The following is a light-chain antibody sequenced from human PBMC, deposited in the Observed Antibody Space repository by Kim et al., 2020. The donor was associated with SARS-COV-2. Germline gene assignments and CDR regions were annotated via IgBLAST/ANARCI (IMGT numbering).Light chain of an antibody. CDR1: QSVSSSY. J-gene: IGKJ2*01. CDR3: QQYDSSPPRT. V-gene: IGKV3-20*01. Sequence: SPGESSTLSCRARQSVSSSYLAWYQQKPGQAPRLLIYGASSRATGIPDRFSGSGSGTDFTLTISRLEPEDFAVYYCQQYDSSPPRTFGQGTKLEI. CDR2: GAS.